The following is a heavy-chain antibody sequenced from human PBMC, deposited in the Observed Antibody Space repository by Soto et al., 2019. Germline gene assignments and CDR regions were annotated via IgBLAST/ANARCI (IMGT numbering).Heavy chain of an antibody. CDR1: GFTFSSYA. D-gene: IGHD6-19*01. J-gene: IGHJ6*03. Sequence: GGSLRLSCAASGFTFSSYAMSWVRQAPGKGLEWVSAISGSGGSTYYADSVKGRFTISRDNSKNTLYLQMNSLRAEDTAVYYCAKDGQPIAVAGYYYYYYMDVWGKGTTVTVSS. V-gene: IGHV3-23*01. CDR2: ISGSGGST. CDR3: AKDGQPIAVAGYYYYYYMDV.